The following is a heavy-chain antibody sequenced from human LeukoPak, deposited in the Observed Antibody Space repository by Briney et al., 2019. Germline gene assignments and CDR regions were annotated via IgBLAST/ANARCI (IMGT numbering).Heavy chain of an antibody. CDR2: ISSSSSYI. V-gene: IGHV3-21*01. D-gene: IGHD4-11*01. Sequence: GGSLRLSCAASGFTFSSYSMNWVRRAPGKGLEWVSSISSSSSYIYYADSVKGRFTISRDNAKNSLYLQMNSLRAEDTAVYYCARRIMTTETQPVTYGGKGTLVTVSS. J-gene: IGHJ4*02. CDR3: ARRIMTTETQPVTY. CDR1: GFTFSSYS.